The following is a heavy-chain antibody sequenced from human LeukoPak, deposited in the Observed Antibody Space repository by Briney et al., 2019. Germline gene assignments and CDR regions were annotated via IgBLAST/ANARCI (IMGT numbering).Heavy chain of an antibody. CDR1: GGSFSGYY. CDR2: INHSGST. J-gene: IGHJ1*01. Sequence: SETLSLTCAVYGGSFSGYYWSWIRQPPGKGLEWIGEINHSGSTNYNPSLKSRVTISVDTSKNQFSLKLSSVTAADTAVYYCARRPVGRYFQHWGQGTLVTVSS. D-gene: IGHD1-26*01. CDR3: ARRPVGRYFQH. V-gene: IGHV4-34*01.